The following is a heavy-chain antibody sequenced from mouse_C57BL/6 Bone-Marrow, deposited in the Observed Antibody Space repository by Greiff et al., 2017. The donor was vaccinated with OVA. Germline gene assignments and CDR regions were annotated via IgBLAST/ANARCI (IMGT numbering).Heavy chain of an antibody. Sequence: EVMLVESEGGLVQPGRSMKLSCTASGFTFSDYYMAWVRQVPEKGLEWVANINYDGSSTYYLDSLKSRFIISRDNAKNILYLQMSSLKSEDTATYYCARDTDFDYWGQGTTLTVSS. CDR2: INYDGSST. V-gene: IGHV5-16*01. CDR3: ARDTDFDY. CDR1: GFTFSDYY. J-gene: IGHJ2*01.